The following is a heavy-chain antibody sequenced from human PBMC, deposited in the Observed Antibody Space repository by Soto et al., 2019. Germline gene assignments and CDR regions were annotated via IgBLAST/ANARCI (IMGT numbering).Heavy chain of an antibody. CDR2: IYSGGNT. D-gene: IGHD3-22*01. CDR1: GFTVSNHY. CDR3: TRDPTADSH. Sequence: EVQLVESGGGLIQPGGSLRLSCAASGFTVSNHYTSWVRQAPGKGLEWVSLIYSGGNTLYADSVRGRFTISRDGSKNTLYLQMNSLRAEDTAVYYCTRDPTADSHWGQGTLVTVSS. V-gene: IGHV3-53*01. J-gene: IGHJ4*02.